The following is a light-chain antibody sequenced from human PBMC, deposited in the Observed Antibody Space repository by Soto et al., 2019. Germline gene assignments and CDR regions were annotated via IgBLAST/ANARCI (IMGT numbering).Light chain of an antibody. CDR3: QQYGSPPCT. CDR2: GAS. V-gene: IGKV3-20*01. J-gene: IGKJ2*02. CDR1: QSVRSNY. Sequence: IVLTQSPGTLSLSPGERATLSCRASQSVRSNYLAWYQQKPGQAPRLLIYGASSRATGIPDRFSGSGSGTDFVLTISRLEPEDFAVYYCQQYGSPPCTFGQGTKLEIK.